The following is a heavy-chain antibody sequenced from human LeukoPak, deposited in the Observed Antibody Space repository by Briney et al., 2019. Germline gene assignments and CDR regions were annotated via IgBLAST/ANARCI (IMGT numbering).Heavy chain of an antibody. D-gene: IGHD6-19*01. CDR3: ARDSGPTVAGYFSYYGIDV. CDR2: IYYSGST. CDR1: GGSISSSSYY. J-gene: IGHJ6*02. V-gene: IGHV4-39*07. Sequence: PSETLSLTCTVSGGSISSSSYYWGWIRQPPGKGLEWIGSIYYSGSTYYNPSLKSRVTISVDTSKNQFSLKLTSVTAADTAVYYCARDSGPTVAGYFSYYGIDVWGQGTTVTVSS.